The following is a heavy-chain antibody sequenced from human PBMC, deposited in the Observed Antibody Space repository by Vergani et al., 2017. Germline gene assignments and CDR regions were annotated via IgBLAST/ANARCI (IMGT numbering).Heavy chain of an antibody. CDR2: IYYSGST. CDR1: GGSISSGDYY. D-gene: IGHD6-19*01. J-gene: IGHJ5*02. Sequence: QVQLQESGPGLVKPSQTLSLTCTVSGGSISSGDYYWSWIRQPPGKGLEWIGYIYYSGSTYYNPSLKSRVTISADTSKNQFSLKLSSVTAADTAVYYCARERRSSGGYGFYWFDPWGQGTLVTVSS. CDR3: ARERRSSGGYGFYWFDP. V-gene: IGHV4-30-4*01.